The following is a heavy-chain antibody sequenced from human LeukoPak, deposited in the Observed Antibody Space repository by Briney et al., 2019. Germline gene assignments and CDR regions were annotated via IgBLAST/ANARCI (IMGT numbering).Heavy chain of an antibody. CDR3: VRGSSDWNGMDV. CDR2: IHIDENRK. D-gene: IGHD6-19*01. J-gene: IGHJ6*02. Sequence: PGGSLRLSCAASGFTFSNHWMHWVRQVPGEGLVSVSRIHIDENRKTYADSVKGRFTISRDNTKNTLYLQMNSLGVEDTAVYYCVRGSSDWNGMDVWGQGTTVTVSS. V-gene: IGHV3-74*01. CDR1: GFTFSNHW.